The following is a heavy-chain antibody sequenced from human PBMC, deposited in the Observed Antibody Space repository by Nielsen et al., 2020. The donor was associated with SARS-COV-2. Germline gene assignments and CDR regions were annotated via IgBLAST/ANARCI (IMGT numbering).Heavy chain of an antibody. Sequence: GESLKISCAASGFTFSSDWMSWLRQAPGKGLEWVANIKQDGSEKHYVDSVKGRFTVSRDNTKNSLYLQMNSLRAEDTAVYYCASCRIQLLWGMDVWGQGTTVTVSS. CDR1: GFTFSSDW. D-gene: IGHD5-18*01. CDR3: ASCRIQLLWGMDV. J-gene: IGHJ6*02. CDR2: IKQDGSEK. V-gene: IGHV3-7*03.